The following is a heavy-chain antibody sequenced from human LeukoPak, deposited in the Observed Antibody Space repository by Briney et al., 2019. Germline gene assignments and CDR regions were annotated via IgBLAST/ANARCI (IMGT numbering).Heavy chain of an antibody. CDR2: VWYDGSNK. CDR1: GLTFSSYG. CDR3: ARLYNWNDTSYYFDY. V-gene: IGHV3-33*01. J-gene: IGHJ4*02. Sequence: PGRSLRLSCAASGLTFSSYGMHWVRQAPGKGLERVAVVWYDGSNKYYADSVKGRFTISRDNSKNTLYLQMNSLRAEDTAVYYCARLYNWNDTSYYFDYWGQGTLVTVSS. D-gene: IGHD1-1*01.